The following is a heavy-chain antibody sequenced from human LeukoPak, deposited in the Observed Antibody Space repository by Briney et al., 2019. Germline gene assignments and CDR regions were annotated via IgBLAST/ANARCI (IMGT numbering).Heavy chain of an antibody. J-gene: IGHJ6*03. D-gene: IGHD3-9*01. V-gene: IGHV1-69*05. Sequence: SVKVSCKASGGTFSSYTISWVRQAPGQGLEWMGGIIPIFGTANYAQKFQGRVTITTDESTSTAYMELSSLRSEDTAVYYCATSETYYDILTGLNYYYYMDVWGKGTTVTVSS. CDR1: GGTFSSYT. CDR2: IIPIFGTA. CDR3: ATSETYYDILTGLNYYYYMDV.